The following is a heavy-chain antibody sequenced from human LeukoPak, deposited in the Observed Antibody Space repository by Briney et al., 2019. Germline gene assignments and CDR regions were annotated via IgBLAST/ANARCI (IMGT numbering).Heavy chain of an antibody. D-gene: IGHD3-10*01. V-gene: IGHV4-59*01. Sequence: SETLSLTCTVSGDSISSYYWSWIRQPPGKGLEWIGYIYYSGSTNYNPSLKSRVTISVDTSKNQFSLKLSSVTAADTAVYYCARSVSGSGSHWFDYWGQGTLVTVSS. CDR3: ARSVSGSGSHWFDY. CDR2: IYYSGST. CDR1: GDSISSYY. J-gene: IGHJ4*02.